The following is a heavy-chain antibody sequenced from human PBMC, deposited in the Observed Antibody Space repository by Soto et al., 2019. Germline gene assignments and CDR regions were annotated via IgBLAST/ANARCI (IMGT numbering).Heavy chain of an antibody. CDR3: ARGGPNWNGREYYFDY. J-gene: IGHJ4*02. Sequence: SETLSLTCTVSGGSISTSSSYWGWIRQPPGKGLEWIGYIYYSGSTNYNPSLKSRVTISVDTSKNQFSLKLSSVTAADTAVYYCARGGPNWNGREYYFDYWGQGTLVTVSS. V-gene: IGHV4-61*05. CDR2: IYYSGST. D-gene: IGHD1-1*01. CDR1: GGSISTSSSY.